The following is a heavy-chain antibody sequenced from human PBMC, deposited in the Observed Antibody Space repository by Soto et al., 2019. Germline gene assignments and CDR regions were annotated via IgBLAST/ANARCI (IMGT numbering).Heavy chain of an antibody. J-gene: IGHJ4*02. CDR1: GCSISSGGYY. CDR2: IYYSAST. V-gene: IGHV4-31*03. Sequence: QVQLQESGPGLVKPSQTLSLTCTVSGCSISSGGYYWSWIRQHPGKGLEWIGYIYYSASTYYNPSLKSRVTISVETSKNQFSLKLSSVTAADTAVYDCERGDIVATIPDYWGQGTLVTVSS. D-gene: IGHD5-12*01. CDR3: ERGDIVATIPDY.